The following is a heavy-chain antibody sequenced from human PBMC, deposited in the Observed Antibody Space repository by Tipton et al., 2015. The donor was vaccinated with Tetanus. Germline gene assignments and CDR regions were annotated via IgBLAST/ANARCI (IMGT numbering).Heavy chain of an antibody. J-gene: IGHJ4*02. D-gene: IGHD2-15*01. CDR2: ISYDGSHK. CDR1: GFTFSSYA. V-gene: IGHV3-30*03. CDR3: ASGGSLDY. Sequence: SLRLSCAASGFTFSSYAMHWVRQAPGKGLEWVAVISYDGSHKYYADSVKGRFSISRDNSKNTLYLQMNSLRTEDTALYYCASGGSLDYWGQGTLVTVSS.